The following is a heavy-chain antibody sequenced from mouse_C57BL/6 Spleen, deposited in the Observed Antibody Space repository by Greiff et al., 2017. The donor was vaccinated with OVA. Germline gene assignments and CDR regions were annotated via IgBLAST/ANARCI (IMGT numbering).Heavy chain of an antibody. CDR1: GYAFSSYW. CDR2: IYPGDGDT. J-gene: IGHJ4*01. V-gene: IGHV1-80*01. CDR3: ARTATVNYAMDY. D-gene: IGHD1-1*01. Sequence: QVQLQQSGAELVKPGASVKISCKASGYAFSSYWMNWVKQRPGTGLEWIGQIYPGDGDTNYNGKFKGKATLTADKSSSTAYMQLSSLTSEDSAVYFCARTATVNYAMDYWGQGTSVTVSS.